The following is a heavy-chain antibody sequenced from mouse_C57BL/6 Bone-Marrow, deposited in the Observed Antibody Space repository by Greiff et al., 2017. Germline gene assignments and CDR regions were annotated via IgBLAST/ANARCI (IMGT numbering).Heavy chain of an antibody. CDR1: GYTFTEYT. Sequence: ESGAELVKPGASVKLSCKASGYTFTEYTIHWVKQRSGQGLEWIGWFYPGSGSIKYNEKFKDKATLTADKSSSTVYMELSRLTSEDSAVYFCARHEDSYYGNSAWFAYWGQGTLVTVSA. CDR3: ARHEDSYYGNSAWFAY. V-gene: IGHV1-62-2*01. CDR2: FYPGSGSI. J-gene: IGHJ3*01. D-gene: IGHD2-10*01.